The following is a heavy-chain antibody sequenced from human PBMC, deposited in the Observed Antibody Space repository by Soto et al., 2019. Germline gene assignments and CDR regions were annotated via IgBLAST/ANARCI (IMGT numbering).Heavy chain of an antibody. CDR1: GYIFVNYG. J-gene: IGHJ4*02. CDR2: INAGNGNT. CDR3: ARSIVVVTALDY. D-gene: IGHD2-21*02. V-gene: IGHV1-3*01. Sequence: GASVKVSCKASGYIFVNYGIAWVRQAPGQRLEWMGWINAGNGNTKYSQKFQGRVTITRDTSASTAYMELSSLRSEDTAVYYCARSIVVVTALDYWGQGTLVTVSS.